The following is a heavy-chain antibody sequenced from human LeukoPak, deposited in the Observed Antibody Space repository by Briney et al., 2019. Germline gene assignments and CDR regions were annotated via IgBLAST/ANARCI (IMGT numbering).Heavy chain of an antibody. V-gene: IGHV3-48*03. CDR2: ISSSGSTI. D-gene: IGHD5-12*01. J-gene: IGHJ5*02. CDR1: GFTFSSYE. Sequence: GGSLRLSCAASGFTFSSYEMNWVRQAPGKGLEWVSYISSSGSTIYYADSVKGRFTISRDNVKNSLYLQMNSLRAEDTAVYYCATLPSGYDSWFDPWGQGTLVTVSS. CDR3: ATLPSGYDSWFDP.